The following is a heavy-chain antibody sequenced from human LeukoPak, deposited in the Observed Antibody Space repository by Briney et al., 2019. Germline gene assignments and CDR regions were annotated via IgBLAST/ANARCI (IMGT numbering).Heavy chain of an antibody. CDR1: GGTFSSYA. V-gene: IGHV1-69*04. J-gene: IGHJ6*03. D-gene: IGHD6-6*01. Sequence: VASVKVSCKASGGTFSSYAISWVRQAPGQGLEWMGRIIPILGIANYAQKFQGRVTITADKSTSTAYMELSSLRSEDTAVYYCARVGSSSDYYYYMDVWGKGTTVTVSS. CDR2: IIPILGIA. CDR3: ARVGSSSDYYYYMDV.